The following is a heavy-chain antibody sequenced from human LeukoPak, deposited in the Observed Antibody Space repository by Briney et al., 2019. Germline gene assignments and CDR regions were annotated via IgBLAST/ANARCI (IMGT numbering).Heavy chain of an antibody. CDR2: MANDAKTT. J-gene: IGHJ4*02. V-gene: IGHV3-30*03. CDR3: ARDHHGDSSGVDY. CDR1: GFTFSIYG. Sequence: GGSLRLSCAASGFTFSIYGMHWVRQAPGKGLEWVAVMANDAKTTYYADSVKGRFTISRDNSKNSLYLQMNSLRAEDTALYYCARDHHGDSSGVDYWGQGTLVTVSS. D-gene: IGHD3-22*01.